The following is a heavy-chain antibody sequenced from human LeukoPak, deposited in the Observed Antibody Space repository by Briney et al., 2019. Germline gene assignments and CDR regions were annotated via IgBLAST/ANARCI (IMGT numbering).Heavy chain of an antibody. CDR2: INPSGGST. Sequence: ASVKVSCKASGYTFTSYYMHWVRQAPGQGLEWMGIINPSGGSTSYAQKFQGRVTMTRDTSTSTVYMELSSLRSEDTAVYYCAIPLGYCSSTSCSPYYYMDVWGKGTTVTVSS. CDR1: GYTFTSYY. D-gene: IGHD2-2*01. J-gene: IGHJ6*03. V-gene: IGHV1-46*01. CDR3: AIPLGYCSSTSCSPYYYMDV.